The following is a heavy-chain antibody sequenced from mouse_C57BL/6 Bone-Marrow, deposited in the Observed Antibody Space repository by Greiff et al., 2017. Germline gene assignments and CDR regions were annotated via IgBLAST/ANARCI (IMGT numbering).Heavy chain of an antibody. V-gene: IGHV1-64*01. CDR2: IHPNSGST. D-gene: IGHD6-1*01. CDR3: AYSLYAMDY. CDR1: GYTFTSYW. Sequence: QVQLKQPGAELVKPGASVKLSCKASGYTFTSYWMPWVKQRPGQGLEWIGMIHPNSGSTNYNEKFKSKATLTVDKSSSSAYMQLSSLTSEDSAVYYCAYSLYAMDYWDQGTSVTVSS. J-gene: IGHJ4*01.